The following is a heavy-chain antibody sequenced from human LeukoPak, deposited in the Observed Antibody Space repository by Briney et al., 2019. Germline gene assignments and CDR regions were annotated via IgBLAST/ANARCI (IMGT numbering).Heavy chain of an antibody. CDR1: GFSFSSFW. CDR3: AKDPLLYYYDSSGPQIGY. CDR2: ISGSGGST. J-gene: IGHJ4*02. V-gene: IGHV3-23*01. D-gene: IGHD3-22*01. Sequence: GGSLRLSCATSGFSFSSFWMSWVRQAPGKGLEWVSAISGSGGSTYYADSVKGRFTISRDNSKSTLYLQMNSLRAEDTAVYYCAKDPLLYYYDSSGPQIGYWGQGTLVTVSS.